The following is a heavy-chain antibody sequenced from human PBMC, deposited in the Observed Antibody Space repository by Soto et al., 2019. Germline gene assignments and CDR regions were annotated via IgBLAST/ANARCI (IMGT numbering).Heavy chain of an antibody. J-gene: IGHJ6*02. Sequence: ASVKVSCKASGYTFTSYDINWVRQATGQGLEWMGWMNPNSGNTGYAQKFQGRVTMTRNTSISTAYVELSSLRSEDTAVYYCARGRAEYQLLSYYYYGMDVWGQGTTVTVSS. V-gene: IGHV1-8*01. D-gene: IGHD2-2*01. CDR3: ARGRAEYQLLSYYYYGMDV. CDR2: MNPNSGNT. CDR1: GYTFTSYD.